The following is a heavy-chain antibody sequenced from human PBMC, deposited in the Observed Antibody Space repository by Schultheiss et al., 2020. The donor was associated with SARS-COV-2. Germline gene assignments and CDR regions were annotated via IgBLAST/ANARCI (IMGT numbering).Heavy chain of an antibody. CDR1: GYTFTSYS. J-gene: IGHJ5*02. V-gene: IGHV1-46*01. CDR3: ARDLCSSTSCYAADMPGFDP. D-gene: IGHD2-2*01. CDR2: ITPSGGDT. Sequence: ASVKVSCKASGYTFTSYSMHWVRQAPGQGLEWMGIITPSGGDTTYAQKFQGRVTMTRDTSRSTVYVELSSLRSEDTAVYYCARDLCSSTSCYAADMPGFDPWGQGTLVTVSS.